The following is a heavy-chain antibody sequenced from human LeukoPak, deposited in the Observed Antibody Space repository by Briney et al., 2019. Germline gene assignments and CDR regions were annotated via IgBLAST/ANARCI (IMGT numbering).Heavy chain of an antibody. CDR3: ARRDSYGPVGFDY. CDR1: GGSISSSSYY. CDR2: IYYSGST. Sequence: PSETLSLTRTVSGGSISSSSYYWGWIRQPPGKGLEWIGSIYYSGSTYYNPSLKSRVTISVDTSKNQFSLKLSSVAAADTAVYYCARRDSYGPVGFDYWGQGTLVTVSS. D-gene: IGHD5-18*01. V-gene: IGHV4-39*01. J-gene: IGHJ4*02.